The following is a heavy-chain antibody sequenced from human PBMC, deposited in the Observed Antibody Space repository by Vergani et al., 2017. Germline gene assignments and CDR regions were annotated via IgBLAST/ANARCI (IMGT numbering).Heavy chain of an antibody. Sequence: EVQLVESGGGLIQPGGSLRLSCAASGFTVSSNYMSWVRQAPGKGLEWVSVIYSGGSTYYADSVKGRFTISRDNAKNSLYLQMNSLRAEDTAVYYCAREAGGCSGGSCPFDYWGQGTLVTVSS. V-gene: IGHV3-53*01. D-gene: IGHD2-15*01. CDR2: IYSGGST. CDR1: GFTVSSNY. J-gene: IGHJ4*02. CDR3: AREAGGCSGGSCPFDY.